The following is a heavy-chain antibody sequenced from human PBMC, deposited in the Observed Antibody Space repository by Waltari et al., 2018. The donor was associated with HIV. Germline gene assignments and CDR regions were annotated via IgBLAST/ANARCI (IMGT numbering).Heavy chain of an antibody. D-gene: IGHD4-17*01. CDR3: ARAPPTVTTLFDY. Sequence: EVHLVESGGGLVQPGGSLRLSCAASGFTFSSYWMTWVRQAPGKGLEWVANIKQDGSERYYVDCVKGRFTISRDNAKHSLYLQMNSLRAEDTAVYYCARAPPTVTTLFDYWGQGTLVTVSS. CDR2: IKQDGSER. CDR1: GFTFSSYW. V-gene: IGHV3-7*04. J-gene: IGHJ4*02.